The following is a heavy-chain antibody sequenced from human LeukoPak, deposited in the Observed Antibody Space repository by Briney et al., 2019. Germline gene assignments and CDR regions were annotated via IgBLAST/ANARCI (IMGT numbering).Heavy chain of an antibody. CDR3: AKDFWSGYSSAFDI. CDR2: ISYDGSYK. CDR1: GFTFSSYG. J-gene: IGHJ3*02. D-gene: IGHD3-3*01. V-gene: IGHV3-30*18. Sequence: PGGSLRLSCAASGFTFSSYGMHWVRQAPGKGLEWVAVISYDGSYKFYADSVRGRFTISRDNSKNTVYLQMNSLRAEDTAVYYCAKDFWSGYSSAFDIWGQGTMATVSS.